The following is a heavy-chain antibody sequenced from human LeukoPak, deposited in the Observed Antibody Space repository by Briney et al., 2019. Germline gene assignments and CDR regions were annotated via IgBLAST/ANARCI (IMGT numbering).Heavy chain of an antibody. Sequence: SETLSLTCTVSGGSISSSSYYWGWIRQPPGKGLEWIGYIYYSGSTNYNPSLKSRVTISVDASKNQFSLKLSPVTAADTAVYYCAREREWIQLPAMRTYYYMDVWGEGTTVTVSS. J-gene: IGHJ6*03. CDR1: GGSISSSSYY. CDR3: AREREWIQLPAMRTYYYMDV. D-gene: IGHD5-18*01. V-gene: IGHV4-61*01. CDR2: IYYSGST.